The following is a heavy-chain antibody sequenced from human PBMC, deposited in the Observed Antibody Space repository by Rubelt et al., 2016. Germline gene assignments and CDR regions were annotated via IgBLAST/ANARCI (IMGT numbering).Heavy chain of an antibody. CDR1: GGSFSGYY. V-gene: IGHV4-34*01. J-gene: IGHJ2*01. D-gene: IGHD5-24*01. CDR3: ARLGRDGYHSVSMKRGSWYFDL. Sequence: YGGSFSGYYWSWIRQPPGKGLEWIGEINHSGSTNYNPSLKSRVTISVDTSKNQFSLKLSSVTAADTAVYYCARLGRDGYHSVSMKRGSWYFDLWGRGTLVTVSS. CDR2: INHSGST.